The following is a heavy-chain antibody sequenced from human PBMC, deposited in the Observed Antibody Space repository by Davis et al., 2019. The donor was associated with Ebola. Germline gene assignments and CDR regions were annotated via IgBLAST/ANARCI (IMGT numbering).Heavy chain of an antibody. D-gene: IGHD6-6*01. Sequence: AASVKVSCKASGYTFTSYAMNWVRQAPGQGLEWMGWISAYNGNTNYAQKLQGRVTMTTDTSTSTAYMELRSLRSDDTAVYYCAREYSSSSYDPWGQGTLVTVSS. V-gene: IGHV1-18*01. CDR1: GYTFTSYA. CDR2: ISAYNGNT. CDR3: AREYSSSSYDP. J-gene: IGHJ5*02.